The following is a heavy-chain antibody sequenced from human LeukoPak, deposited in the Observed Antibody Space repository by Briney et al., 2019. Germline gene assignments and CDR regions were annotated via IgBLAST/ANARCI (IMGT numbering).Heavy chain of an antibody. D-gene: IGHD6-6*01. J-gene: IGHJ4*02. CDR3: AREMKYSSSSD. CDR1: GFTLSSYW. V-gene: IGHV3-74*03. CDR2: IKSDGSST. Sequence: GGSLRLSCAGSGFTLSSYWMPWVRQAPGKGLVWVSRIKSDGSSTTYADSVKGRFTISRDNAKNTLYLQMNSLRAEDTAVYYCAREMKYSSSSDWGQGTLVTVSS.